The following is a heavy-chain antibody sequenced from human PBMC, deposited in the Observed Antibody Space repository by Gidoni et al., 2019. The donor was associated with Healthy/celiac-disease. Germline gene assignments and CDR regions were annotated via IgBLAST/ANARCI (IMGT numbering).Heavy chain of an antibody. CDR3: ATCSELLGVDNWFDP. CDR1: GGSISSSSYY. J-gene: IGHJ5*02. CDR2: IYYSGST. Sequence: QLQLQESGPGLVKPSETLSLTCTVSGGSISSSSYYWGWIRQPPGKGLEWIGSIYYSGSTYYNPSLKSRVTISVDTSKNQFSLKLSSVTAADTAVYYCATCSELLGVDNWFDPWGQGTLVTVSS. V-gene: IGHV4-39*07. D-gene: IGHD2-15*01.